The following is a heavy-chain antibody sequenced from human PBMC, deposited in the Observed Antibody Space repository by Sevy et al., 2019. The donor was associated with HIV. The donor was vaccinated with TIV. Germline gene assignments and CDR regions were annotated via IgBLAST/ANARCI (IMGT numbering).Heavy chain of an antibody. CDR1: GFSLSTSGMC. CDR2: IDWDDDK. V-gene: IGHV2-70*01. J-gene: IGHJ4*02. CDR3: ARMIRREITMVRGGYFDY. Sequence: SGPTLVKPTQTLTLTCTFSGFSLSTSGMCVSWIRQPPGKALEWLALIDWDDDKYYSTSLKTRLTISKDTSKNQVVLTMTNMDPVDTATYYCARMIRREITMVRGGYFDYWGQGTLVTVSS. D-gene: IGHD3-10*01.